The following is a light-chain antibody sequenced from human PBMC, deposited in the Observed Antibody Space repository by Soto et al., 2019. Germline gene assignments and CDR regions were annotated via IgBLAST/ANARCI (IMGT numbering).Light chain of an antibody. J-gene: IGLJ3*02. CDR1: TSNIGANP. V-gene: IGLV1-47*01. CDR2: KNE. Sequence: QSVVTQPPSASGTPGQSITISCSGSTSNIGANPVYWYQQLPWTAPKLLIFKNEQRPSWVPGRFSWSKSGTSASLAISGLRSEDDAQFFCSTWDDSLSVVLFGGGTKVTVL. CDR3: STWDDSLSVVL.